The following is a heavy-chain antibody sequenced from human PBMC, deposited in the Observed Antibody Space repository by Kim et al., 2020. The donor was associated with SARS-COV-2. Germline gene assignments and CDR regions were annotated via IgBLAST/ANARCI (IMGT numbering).Heavy chain of an antibody. CDR1: GFTFSSYA. D-gene: IGHD3-22*01. CDR3: AKAYYDSSGYYYGYFDY. V-gene: IGHV3-23*01. CDR2: ISGSGGST. J-gene: IGHJ4*02. Sequence: GGSLRLSCAASGFTFSSYAMSWVRQAPGKGLEWVSAISGSGGSTYYADSVKGRFTISRDNSKNTLFLQMNSLRAEDTAVYYCAKAYYDSSGYYYGYFDYWGQGTLVTVSS.